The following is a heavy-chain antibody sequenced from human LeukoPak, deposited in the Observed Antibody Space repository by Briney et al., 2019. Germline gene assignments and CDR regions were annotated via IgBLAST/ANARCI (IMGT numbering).Heavy chain of an antibody. Sequence: SETLSLTCAVSGGSISSYYWTWIRRPPGKGLEWVGYIQNSAIYRAKIKSSPSLQSRVSLSIDTSKNQVSLTVNSVTAADTAVYYCARLSSTLYYSMDVWGPGTAVTVSS. CDR1: GGSISSYY. J-gene: IGHJ6*02. D-gene: IGHD6-6*01. CDR2: IQNSAIYRAKI. V-gene: IGHV4-59*08. CDR3: ARLSSTLYYSMDV.